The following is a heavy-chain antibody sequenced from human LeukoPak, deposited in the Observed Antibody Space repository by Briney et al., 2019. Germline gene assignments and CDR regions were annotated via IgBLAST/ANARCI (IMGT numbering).Heavy chain of an antibody. CDR3: ARDSSGRRGWFDP. J-gene: IGHJ5*02. CDR1: GGSISSGGYY. D-gene: IGHD3-22*01. Sequence: PSQTLSLTCTVSGGSISSGGYYWSWIRQHPGKGPEWIGYIYYSGSTYYNPSLKSRVTISVDTSKNQFSLKLSSVTAADTAVYYCARDSSGRRGWFDPWGQGTLVTVSS. V-gene: IGHV4-31*03. CDR2: IYYSGST.